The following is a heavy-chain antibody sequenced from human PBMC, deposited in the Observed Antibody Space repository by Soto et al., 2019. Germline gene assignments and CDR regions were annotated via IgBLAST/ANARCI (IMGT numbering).Heavy chain of an antibody. J-gene: IGHJ4*02. CDR2: ISYDGSNK. V-gene: IGHV3-30-3*01. CDR1: GFTFSSYA. CDR3: ATTPSLPEVAAADNGYDY. D-gene: IGHD6-13*01. Sequence: QVQLVESGGGVVQPGRSLRLSCAASGFTFSSYAMHWVRQAPGKGLEWVAVISYDGSNKYYADSVKGRFTISRDNSKNTLYLQMNSLRAEDTAVYYCATTPSLPEVAAADNGYDYWGQGTLVTVSS.